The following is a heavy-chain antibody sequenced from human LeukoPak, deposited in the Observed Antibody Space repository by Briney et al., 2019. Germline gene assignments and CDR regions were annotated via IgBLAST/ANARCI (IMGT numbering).Heavy chain of an antibody. J-gene: IGHJ3*02. V-gene: IGHV1-2*04. D-gene: IGHD1-26*01. CDR2: IIPNSGGT. CDR3: ARAQWELPAGDAFDI. Sequence: ASVKVSCKASGGTFSSYAISWVRQAPGQGLEWMGGIIPNSGGTNYAQKFQGWVTMTRDTSISTAYMELSRLRSDDTAVYYCARAQWELPAGDAFDIWGQGTMVTVSS. CDR1: GGTFSSYA.